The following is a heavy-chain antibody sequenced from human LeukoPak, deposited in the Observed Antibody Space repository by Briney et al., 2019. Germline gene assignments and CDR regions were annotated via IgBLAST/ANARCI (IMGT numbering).Heavy chain of an antibody. V-gene: IGHV4-34*01. CDR3: APRYCSSTRCLYNWFDP. J-gene: IGHJ5*02. CDR1: GGSFSGYY. D-gene: IGHD2-2*01. Sequence: SETLSLTCAVYGGSFSGYYWNWLRQPPGKGLEWIGEIDHSGRTNRNPSLKSRVTISVDKSKNQFSLKLSSVTAADTAVYYCAPRYCSSTRCLYNWFDPWGQGTLVTVSS. CDR2: IDHSGRT.